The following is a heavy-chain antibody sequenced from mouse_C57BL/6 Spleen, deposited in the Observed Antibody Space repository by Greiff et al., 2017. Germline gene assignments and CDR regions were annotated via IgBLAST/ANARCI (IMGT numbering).Heavy chain of an antibody. CDR1: GYTFTDYY. D-gene: IGHD2-2*01. CDR2: SYPGSGNT. CDR3: ARSGYGFDY. Sequence: QVQLQQSGPELVKPGASVKISCKASGYTFTDYYINWVKQRPGQGLEWIGWSYPGSGNTKYNEKFKGKATLTVDTSSSTAYMQLSSLTSEDSAVYFCARSGYGFDYWGQGTTLTVSS. V-gene: IGHV1-84*01. J-gene: IGHJ2*01.